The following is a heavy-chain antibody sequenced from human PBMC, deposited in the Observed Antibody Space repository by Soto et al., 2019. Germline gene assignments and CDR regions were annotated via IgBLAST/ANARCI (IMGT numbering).Heavy chain of an antibody. Sequence: ASVKVSCKASGYTFTSYDINWVRQATGQGLEWMGWMNPKSGNTGYAQKFQGRVTMTRNTYKSTGYMWLSSLRSGDTAVYDCARAERDSSSPYYYYYYLDVWGKGTWVTVSS. V-gene: IGHV1-8*01. CDR3: ARAERDSSSPYYYYYYLDV. J-gene: IGHJ6*03. CDR2: MNPKSGNT. D-gene: IGHD6-6*01. CDR1: GYTFTSYD.